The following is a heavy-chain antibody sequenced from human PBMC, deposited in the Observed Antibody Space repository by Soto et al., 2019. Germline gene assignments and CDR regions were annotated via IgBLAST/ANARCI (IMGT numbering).Heavy chain of an antibody. Sequence: PSVTLPLTWTVSGGSVSSYYWSWIRQPPGKGLEWIGYIYYSGSTKYNPSLKSRVTMSVDTSNNQFSLKMSSVAAADTAVYYCARHSNRNYGLYYFDYWGLGALVTVSS. D-gene: IGHD4-4*01. J-gene: IGHJ4*02. CDR2: IYYSGST. CDR3: ARHSNRNYGLYYFDY. CDR1: GGSVSSYY. V-gene: IGHV4-59*08.